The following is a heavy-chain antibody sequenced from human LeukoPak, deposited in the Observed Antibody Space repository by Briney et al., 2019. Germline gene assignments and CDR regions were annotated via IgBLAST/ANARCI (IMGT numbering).Heavy chain of an antibody. CDR1: GYTLTGYY. Sequence: ASVKVSCKASGYTLTGYYMHWVRQAPGQGLEWMGWINPNSGGTNYAQKFQGRVTMTRDTSISTAYMELSRLRSDDTAVYYCARVNTIFGVVPADAFDIWGQGTMVTVSS. CDR2: INPNSGGT. V-gene: IGHV1-2*02. J-gene: IGHJ3*02. D-gene: IGHD3-3*01. CDR3: ARVNTIFGVVPADAFDI.